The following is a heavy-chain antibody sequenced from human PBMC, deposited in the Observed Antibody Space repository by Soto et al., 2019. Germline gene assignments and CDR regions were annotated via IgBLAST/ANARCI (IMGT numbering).Heavy chain of an antibody. D-gene: IGHD6-6*01. V-gene: IGHV4-34*01. CDR1: GGSFSGYY. J-gene: IGHJ4*02. Sequence: QVQLQQWGAGLLKPSETLSLTCAVYGGSFSGYYWSWIRQPPGKGLEWIGEINHSGSTHYNPSLRSRVTISVDTSENQFSLKLSSVTAADTAVYYCAREGAYGAARRIDYWGQGTLVTVSS. CDR2: INHSGST. CDR3: AREGAYGAARRIDY.